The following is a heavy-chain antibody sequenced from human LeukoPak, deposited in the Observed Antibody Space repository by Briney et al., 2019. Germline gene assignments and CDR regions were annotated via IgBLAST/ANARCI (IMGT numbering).Heavy chain of an antibody. CDR3: AKTRWSSGRFDY. Sequence: GGSLRLSCAASGFTFSSYAMSWVRQAPGKGLEWVSAISGSGGSTYYADSVKGWFTISRDNSKNTLYLQMNSLRAEDTAVYYCAKTRWSSGRFDYWGQGTLVTVSS. J-gene: IGHJ4*02. CDR2: ISGSGGST. D-gene: IGHD6-19*01. CDR1: GFTFSSYA. V-gene: IGHV3-23*01.